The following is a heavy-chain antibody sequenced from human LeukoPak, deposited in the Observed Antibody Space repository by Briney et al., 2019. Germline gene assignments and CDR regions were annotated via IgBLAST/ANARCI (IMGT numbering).Heavy chain of an antibody. CDR2: ISAYNGNT. CDR1: GYTFTSYG. Sequence: ASVKVSRKASGYTFTSYGISWVRQAPGPGLEWMGWISAYNGNTNYAQKLQGRVTMTTDTSTSTAYMELRSLRSDDTAVYYCAATRVVGALFDYWGQGTLVTVSS. V-gene: IGHV1-18*01. D-gene: IGHD1-26*01. CDR3: AATRVVGALFDY. J-gene: IGHJ4*02.